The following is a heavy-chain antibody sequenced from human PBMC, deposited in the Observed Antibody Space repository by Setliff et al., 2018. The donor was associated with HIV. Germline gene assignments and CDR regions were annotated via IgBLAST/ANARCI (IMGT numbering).Heavy chain of an antibody. CDR1: GLTFSSYA. D-gene: IGHD3-22*01. Sequence: GGSLRLSCAASGLTFSSYAMSWVRQAPGQGLEWVSGISGSGSSTYYADSVKGRFTMSRDNSKNTLYLQMNSLRAEDTALYYCAKDSSAYFLSGPRRAFDIWGQGTMVTVSS. CDR3: AKDSSAYFLSGPRRAFDI. CDR2: ISGSGSST. J-gene: IGHJ3*02. V-gene: IGHV3-23*01.